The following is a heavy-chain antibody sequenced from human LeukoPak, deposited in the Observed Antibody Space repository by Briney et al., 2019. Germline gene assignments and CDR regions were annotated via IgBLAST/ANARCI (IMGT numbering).Heavy chain of an antibody. J-gene: IGHJ5*02. Sequence: GESLKISCKGSGDRFTSHWIGWVRQMPGKGLEWMGIIYPGDSDTRYSPSFQGQVTISADKSISTAYLQWSSLKASDTAMYYCARRAYYYDSSGYFTYWFDPWGQGTLVTVSS. V-gene: IGHV5-51*01. D-gene: IGHD3-22*01. CDR1: GDRFTSHW. CDR3: ARRAYYYDSSGYFTYWFDP. CDR2: IYPGDSDT.